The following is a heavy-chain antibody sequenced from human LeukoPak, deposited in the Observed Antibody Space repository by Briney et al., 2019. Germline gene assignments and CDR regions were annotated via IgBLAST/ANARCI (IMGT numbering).Heavy chain of an antibody. V-gene: IGHV4-61*02. CDR1: GDSNSSGPYY. CDR2: IYTSGST. J-gene: IGHJ4*02. Sequence: SQTLSLTCTVSGDSNSSGPYYWRWIRQPAGKGLEWIGRIYTSGSTNYNPSLKSRVTISVDTSKNQFSLELSSVTAADTAVYYCARINYYDSSGYYPFDYWGQGTLVTVSS. D-gene: IGHD3-22*01. CDR3: ARINYYDSSGYYPFDY.